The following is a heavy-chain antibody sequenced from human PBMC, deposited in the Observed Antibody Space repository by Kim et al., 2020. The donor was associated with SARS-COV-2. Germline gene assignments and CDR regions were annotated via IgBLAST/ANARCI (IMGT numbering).Heavy chain of an antibody. J-gene: IGHJ6*02. CDR2: IYYSGST. CDR1: GDSINSYY. Sequence: SETLSLTCNVSGDSINSYYWGWIRQPPGKGLEWIGDIYYSGSTNYNPSLKSRVTISIDTSKSRFSLNLTSVTAADAAVYYCARSPNYYFYGLDVWGQGTT. V-gene: IGHV4-59*01. CDR3: ARSPNYYFYGLDV.